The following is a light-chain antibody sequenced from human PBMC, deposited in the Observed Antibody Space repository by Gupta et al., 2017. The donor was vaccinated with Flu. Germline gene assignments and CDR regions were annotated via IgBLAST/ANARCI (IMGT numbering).Light chain of an antibody. J-gene: IGKJ2*01. CDR2: AAS. CDR3: QQSDSNPLYT. CDR1: QSISSY. V-gene: IGKV1-39*01. Sequence: SSLFASVGDRGTITCRASQSISSYLNWYEQKQGKAPKLLIYAASSWQSGVPSRFSGSGYGKDVTLTISSRQQEDFASYYCQQSDSNPLYTFGQGTKVEIK.